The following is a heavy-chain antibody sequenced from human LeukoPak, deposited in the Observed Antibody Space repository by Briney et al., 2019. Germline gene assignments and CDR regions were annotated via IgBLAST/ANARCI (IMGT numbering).Heavy chain of an antibody. D-gene: IGHD4-17*01. V-gene: IGHV3-23*01. CDR1: GFTFSIYA. J-gene: IGHJ4*02. CDR2: ISGSGGST. Sequence: GGSLRLSCAVSGFTFSIYAMSWVRQAPGKGLEWVSTISGSGGSTYCADSVKGRFTISRDNSKNTLFLQMNSLRAEDTAVYYCAKADYGDYEPSFDYWGQGTLVTVSS. CDR3: AKADYGDYEPSFDY.